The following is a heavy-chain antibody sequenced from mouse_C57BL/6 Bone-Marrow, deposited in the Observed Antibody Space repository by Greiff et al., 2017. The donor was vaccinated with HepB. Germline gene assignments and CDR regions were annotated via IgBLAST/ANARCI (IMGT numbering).Heavy chain of an antibody. CDR3: ARYDYGSSYW. CDR1: GYTFTDYY. CDR2: INPNNGGT. V-gene: IGHV1-26*01. D-gene: IGHD1-1*01. J-gene: IGHJ2*01. Sequence: EVQLQQSGPELVKPGASVKISCKASGYTFTDYYMNWVKQSHGKSLEWIGDINPNNGGTSYNQKFKGKATLTVDKSSSTAYMELRSLTSEDSAVYYCARYDYGSSYWWGQGTTLTVSS.